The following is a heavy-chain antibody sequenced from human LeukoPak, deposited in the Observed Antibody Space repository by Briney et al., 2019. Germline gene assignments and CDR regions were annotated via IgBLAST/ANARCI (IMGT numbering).Heavy chain of an antibody. D-gene: IGHD1-20*01. CDR3: ARGGYNWNDVGGYFDY. CDR2: ISSSGSTI. J-gene: IGHJ4*02. V-gene: IGHV3-48*03. CDR1: GFTFSSYA. Sequence: GGSLRLSCAASGFTFSSYAMSWVRQAPGKGLEWVSYISSSGSTIYYADSVKGRFTISRDNAKNSLYLQMNSLRAEDTAVYYCARGGYNWNDVGGYFDYWGQGTLVTVSS.